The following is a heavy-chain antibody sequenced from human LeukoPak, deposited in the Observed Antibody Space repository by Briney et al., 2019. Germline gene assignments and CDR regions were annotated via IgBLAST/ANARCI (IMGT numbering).Heavy chain of an antibody. CDR1: GFTFSSYG. CDR2: IWYDGSNK. CDR3: ANPSGARSDY. J-gene: IGHJ4*02. Sequence: PGGSLRLSCAASGFTFSSYGMHWVRQAPGKGLEWVAFIWYDGSNKYYADSVKGRFTISRDNSKNTLYLQMNSLRAEDTAVYYCANPSGARSDYWGQGTLVTVSS. V-gene: IGHV3-30*02.